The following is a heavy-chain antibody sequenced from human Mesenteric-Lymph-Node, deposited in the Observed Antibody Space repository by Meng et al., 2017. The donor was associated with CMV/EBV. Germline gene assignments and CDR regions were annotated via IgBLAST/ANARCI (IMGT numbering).Heavy chain of an antibody. J-gene: IGHJ6*02. CDR2: IRYDERNK. CDR1: GFTFSSHG. CDR3: AKDISDYYYGMDV. Sequence: GGSLRLSCAASGFTFSSHGMHWVRQAPGKGLEWVAFIRYDERNKNYADSVKGRFTISRDNSKNSLYLQMNSLRTEDTALYYCAKDISDYYYGMDVWGQGTTVTVSS. D-gene: IGHD3-9*01. V-gene: IGHV3-30*02.